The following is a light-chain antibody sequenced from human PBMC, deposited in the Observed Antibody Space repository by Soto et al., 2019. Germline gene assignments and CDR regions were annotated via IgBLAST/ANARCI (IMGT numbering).Light chain of an antibody. V-gene: IGLV2-23*01. Sequence: SVLAHPATVPVFPGLSIIIACNRTMGFVGSFSLVSWYQQPPGKAPKLLVSEGHRRPSGVPARFSGLTSVNSDSLTISGLQADDEADYYCCLYIGATTDVFGTGTKVTVL. CDR2: EGH. CDR3: CLYIGATTDV. J-gene: IGLJ1*01. CDR1: MGFVGSFSL.